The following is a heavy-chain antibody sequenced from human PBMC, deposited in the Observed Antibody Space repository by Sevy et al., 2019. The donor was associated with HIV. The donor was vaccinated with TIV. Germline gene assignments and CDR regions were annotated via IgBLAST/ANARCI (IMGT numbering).Heavy chain of an antibody. D-gene: IGHD2-2*01. CDR2: IKKDGSEK. J-gene: IGHJ6*02. Sequence: GGYLRLSCAASGFTFSSYWMTWVRQAPGKGLEWVANIKKDGSEKYYVDSVKGRFTISRDNAKNSLYLQMNSLRAEDTAVYYCARDCNSNTCLWGLDVWGQGSTVTVSS. V-gene: IGHV3-7*03. CDR1: GFTFSSYW. CDR3: ARDCNSNTCLWGLDV.